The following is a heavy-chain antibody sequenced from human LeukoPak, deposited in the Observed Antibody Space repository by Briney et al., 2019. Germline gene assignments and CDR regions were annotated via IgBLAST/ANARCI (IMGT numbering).Heavy chain of an antibody. V-gene: IGHV3-21*01. CDR1: GFTFSSYS. J-gene: IGHJ6*03. CDR3: ARVPVIGVAGRGINYYYYMDV. Sequence: KPGGSLRLSCAASGFTFSSYSMNWVRQAPGKGLEWVSSISSSSSYIYYADSVKGRFTISRDNAKNSLYLQMNSLRAEDTAVYYCARVPVIGVAGRGINYYYYMDVWGKGTTVTVSS. CDR2: ISSSSSYI. D-gene: IGHD6-19*01.